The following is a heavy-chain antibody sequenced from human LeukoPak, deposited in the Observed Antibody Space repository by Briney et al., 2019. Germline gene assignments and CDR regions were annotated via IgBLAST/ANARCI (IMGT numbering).Heavy chain of an antibody. D-gene: IGHD1-26*01. Sequence: GESLKISCKTSGYSFTTYWVAWVRQMAGRDLEWMGIIFPGDSDTRYSPSFQGQVTISADKSINTAYLQWSSLKASDTAMYYCARPPNNRSYLGYLDSWGQGTLVTVPS. CDR2: IFPGDSDT. J-gene: IGHJ4*02. V-gene: IGHV5-51*01. CDR1: GYSFTTYW. CDR3: ARPPNNRSYLGYLDS.